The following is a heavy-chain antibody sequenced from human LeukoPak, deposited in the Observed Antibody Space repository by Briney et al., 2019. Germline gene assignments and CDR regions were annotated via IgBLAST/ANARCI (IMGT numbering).Heavy chain of an antibody. Sequence: SVKVSCKASGGTFSSYAISWVRQAPGQGPEWMGRIIPILGIANYAQKFQGRVTITADKSTSTAYMELSSLRSEDTAVYYCAYYYDSSGYYVPADYWGQGTLVTVSS. CDR2: IIPILGIA. V-gene: IGHV1-69*04. J-gene: IGHJ4*02. CDR3: AYYYDSSGYYVPADY. CDR1: GGTFSSYA. D-gene: IGHD3-22*01.